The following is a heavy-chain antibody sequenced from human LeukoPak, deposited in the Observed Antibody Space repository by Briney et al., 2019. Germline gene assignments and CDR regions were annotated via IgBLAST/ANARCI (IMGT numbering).Heavy chain of an antibody. CDR3: ASLGDYPDH. CDR1: GFTFSSYA. V-gene: IGHV3-23*01. CDR2: ISGSGGST. J-gene: IGHJ4*02. Sequence: GGSLRLSCAASGFTFSSYAMSWVRQAPGKGLEWVSAISGSGGSTYYADSVMGRFTISRDISKNTLYLQMNSLRPEDTAVYYCASLGDYPDHWGQGTLVTVSS.